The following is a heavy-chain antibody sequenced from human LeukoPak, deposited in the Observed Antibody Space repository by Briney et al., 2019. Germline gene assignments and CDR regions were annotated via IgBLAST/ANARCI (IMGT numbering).Heavy chain of an antibody. Sequence: ASVKVSCKTSRGTFNNSAISWVRQAPGQGLEWLGGIMPLFGTAGYAQKFQGRVTITKDESTRTVYLELTSLTSDDTAVYYCARDVHGDYGSGWFDPWGQGTLVSVSS. D-gene: IGHD4-17*01. J-gene: IGHJ5*02. CDR1: RGTFNNSA. V-gene: IGHV1-69*05. CDR2: IMPLFGTA. CDR3: ARDVHGDYGSGWFDP.